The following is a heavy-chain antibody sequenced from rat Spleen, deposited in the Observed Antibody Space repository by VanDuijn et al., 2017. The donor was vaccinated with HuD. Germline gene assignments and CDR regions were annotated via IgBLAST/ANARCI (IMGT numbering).Heavy chain of an antibody. D-gene: IGHD4-3*01. V-gene: IGHV5-25*01. Sequence: EVQLVESGGGLVQPGGSLKLSCAASGFTFSNFAMAWVRQAPKKGLEWVATITSGDGNTYYPDSVKGRFTISRDSATSTLYLQMDSLRSEDTATYYCANAEFGVGWFAYWGQGTLVTVSS. J-gene: IGHJ3*01. CDR3: ANAEFGVGWFAY. CDR1: GFTFSNFA. CDR2: ITSGDGNT.